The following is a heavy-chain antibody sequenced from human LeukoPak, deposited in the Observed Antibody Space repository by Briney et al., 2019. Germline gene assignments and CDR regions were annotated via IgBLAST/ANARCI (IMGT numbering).Heavy chain of an antibody. CDR1: GFTFSSYS. Sequence: GGSLRLSCAASGFTFSSYSMNWVRHAPGKGLGWVSSISSSSSYIYYTDSVKGRFTISRDNAKNSLYLQMNSLRAEDTAVYYCARGGPGLVSYFYYWGQGTLVSVSS. CDR2: ISSSSSYI. V-gene: IGHV3-21*01. D-gene: IGHD6-6*01. CDR3: ARGGPGLVSYFYY. J-gene: IGHJ4*02.